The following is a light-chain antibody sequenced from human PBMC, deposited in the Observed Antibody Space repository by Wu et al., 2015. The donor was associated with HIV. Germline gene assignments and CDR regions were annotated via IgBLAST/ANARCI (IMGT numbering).Light chain of an antibody. CDR3: QQYNNWPSGAST. Sequence: EIVMTQSPATLSVSPGERATLSCRASQSVSSNLAWYQQKPGQAPRLLIYGASTRATGIPARFSGSGSGTEFTLTISSMQSEDFAVYYCQQYNNWPSGASTFGRRDRRWRSN. J-gene: IGKJ4*01. CDR1: QSVSSN. V-gene: IGKV3-15*01. CDR2: GAS.